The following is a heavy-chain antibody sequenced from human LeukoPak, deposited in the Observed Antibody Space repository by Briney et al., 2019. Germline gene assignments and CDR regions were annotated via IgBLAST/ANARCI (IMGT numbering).Heavy chain of an antibody. D-gene: IGHD3-22*01. CDR2: IFPGDSDA. CDR1: GYNFGNYW. V-gene: IGHV5-51*01. J-gene: IGHJ5*02. CDR3: AKLLSSGSYSSHWFDP. Sequence: GESLKISCKGSGYNFGNYWIGWVRQMPGKGLEWMGIIFPGDSDARYSPSFQGQVTISADKSISTAYLQWSSLKASDTAMYYCAKLLSSGSYSSHWFDPWGQGTLVTVSS.